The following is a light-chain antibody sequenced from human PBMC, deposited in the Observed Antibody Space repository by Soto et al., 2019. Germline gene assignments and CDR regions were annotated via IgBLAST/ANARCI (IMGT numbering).Light chain of an antibody. Sequence: SYELPQPPSVSVSPGQTASLTCSGDKLGDKHVYWYQQEPGQSPVVVIYQDTKRPSGLPERFSGSNSGNTATLPISGTQAMDEADYYPQVWDSGTAVFGGGTKLTVL. V-gene: IGLV3-1*01. CDR2: QDT. CDR3: QVWDSGTAV. CDR1: KLGDKH. J-gene: IGLJ2*01.